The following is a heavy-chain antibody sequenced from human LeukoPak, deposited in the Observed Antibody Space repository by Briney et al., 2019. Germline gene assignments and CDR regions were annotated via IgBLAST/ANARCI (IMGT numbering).Heavy chain of an antibody. CDR1: GGSISSGGYY. D-gene: IGHD3-3*01. Sequence: PSQTLSLTCTVSGGSISSGGYYWSWIRQHPGKGLEWIGYIYYSGSTYYNPSLKSRVTISVDTSKNQFSLKLSSVTAADTAVYYCARDSVEYYDFWSGSSPHDAFDIWGQGTMVTVSS. V-gene: IGHV4-31*03. J-gene: IGHJ3*02. CDR2: IYYSGST. CDR3: ARDSVEYYDFWSGSSPHDAFDI.